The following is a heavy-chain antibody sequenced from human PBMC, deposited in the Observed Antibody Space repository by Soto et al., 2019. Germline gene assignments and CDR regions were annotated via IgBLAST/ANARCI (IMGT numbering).Heavy chain of an antibody. V-gene: IGHV3-23*01. CDR2: ISDSGEST. Sequence: PGGSLRLSCVGSGFMFNKYAMNWVRQAPGKGLEWVSIISDSGESTHYADSVKGRFAISRDNSKNTLFLEMNSLRAEDTAIYFCAKETGSSHGFLPNPLDVCGPGTTVTVSS. CDR3: AKETGSSHGFLPNPLDV. CDR1: GFMFNKYA. J-gene: IGHJ6*02. D-gene: IGHD5-18*01.